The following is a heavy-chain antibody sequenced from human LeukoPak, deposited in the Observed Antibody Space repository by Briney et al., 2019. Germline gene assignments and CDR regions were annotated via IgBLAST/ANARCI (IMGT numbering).Heavy chain of an antibody. CDR1: GFTFSSYS. V-gene: IGHV3-48*01. D-gene: IGHD3-16*01. CDR3: TRDGGWRDDY. J-gene: IGHJ4*02. CDR2: VSSDSTTT. Sequence: GGSLRLSCAASGFTFSSYSMNWVRQAPGKGLEWVSYVSSDSTTTQYADSVKGRFTISRDNAKNSLYLQMNSLRAEDTAVYYCTRDGGWRDDYWGQGTLVTVSS.